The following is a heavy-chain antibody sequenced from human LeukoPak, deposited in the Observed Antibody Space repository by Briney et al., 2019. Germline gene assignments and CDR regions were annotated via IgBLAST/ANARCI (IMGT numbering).Heavy chain of an antibody. Sequence: SQTLSLTCTVSGGSLSSGSYYWSWIRQPAGKGLEWIGRIYTSGSTNYNPSLKSRVTISVDASKNQFSLKLSSVTAADTAVYYCARVGIAARGDAFDIWGQGTMVTVSS. CDR1: GGSLSSGSYY. CDR3: ARVGIAARGDAFDI. J-gene: IGHJ3*02. V-gene: IGHV4-61*02. CDR2: IYTSGST. D-gene: IGHD6-6*01.